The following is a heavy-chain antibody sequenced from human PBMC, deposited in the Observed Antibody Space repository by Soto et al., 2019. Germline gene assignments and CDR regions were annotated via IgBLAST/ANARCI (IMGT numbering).Heavy chain of an antibody. CDR1: GGTFSSYT. CDR2: IIPILGIA. Sequence: QVQLVQSGAEVKKPESSVKVSCKASGGTFSSYTISWVRQAPGQGLEWMGRIIPILGIANYAQKFQGRVTITADKSTSTAYMELSSLRSEDTAVYYCARDGGGSSGMDVWGQGTTVTVSS. V-gene: IGHV1-69*08. J-gene: IGHJ6*02. CDR3: ARDGGGSSGMDV. D-gene: IGHD1-26*01.